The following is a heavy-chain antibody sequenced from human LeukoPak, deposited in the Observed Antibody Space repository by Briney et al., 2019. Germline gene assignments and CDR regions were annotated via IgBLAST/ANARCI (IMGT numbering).Heavy chain of an antibody. D-gene: IGHD6-19*01. CDR2: ISSSSSYI. V-gene: IGHV3-21*01. CDR3: ARVGVRYSSGGTFDY. J-gene: IGHJ4*02. Sequence: GGSLRLSCAASGFTFSSYSMNWVRQAPGKGLEWVSSISSSSSYIYYADSVKGRFTISRDNAKNSLYLRMNSLRAEDTAVYYCARVGVRYSSGGTFDYWGQGTLATVSS. CDR1: GFTFSSYS.